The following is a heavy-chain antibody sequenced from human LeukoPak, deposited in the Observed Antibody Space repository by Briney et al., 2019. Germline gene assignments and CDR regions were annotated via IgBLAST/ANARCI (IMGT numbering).Heavy chain of an antibody. CDR3: ARSLAVKQWLADFDY. D-gene: IGHD6-19*01. J-gene: IGHJ4*02. CDR2: INHSGST. Sequence: PSGTLSLTCAVSGGSISSSNWWSWVRQPPGKGLEWIGEINHSGSTNYNPSLKSRVTISVDTSKNQFSLKLSSVTAADTAVYYCARSLAVKQWLADFDYWGQGTLVTVSS. CDR1: GGSISSSNW. V-gene: IGHV4-4*02.